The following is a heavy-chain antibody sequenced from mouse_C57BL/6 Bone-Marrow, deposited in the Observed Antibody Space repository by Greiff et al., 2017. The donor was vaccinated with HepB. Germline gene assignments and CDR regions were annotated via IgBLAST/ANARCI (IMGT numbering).Heavy chain of an antibody. Sequence: QVQLQQPGAELVKPGASVKLSCKASGYTFTSYWMQWVKQRPGQGLEWIGEIDPSDSYTNYNQKYKGKATLTVDTSSGTAYMQLSSLTSEDTAVYDCARTTPYYYGSSYHWYFDVWGTGTTVTVSA. J-gene: IGHJ1*03. CDR3: ARTTPYYYGSSYHWYFDV. D-gene: IGHD1-1*01. CDR1: GYTFTSYW. V-gene: IGHV1-50*01. CDR2: IDPSDSYT.